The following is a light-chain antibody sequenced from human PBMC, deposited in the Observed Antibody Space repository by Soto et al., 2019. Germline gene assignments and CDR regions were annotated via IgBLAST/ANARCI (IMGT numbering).Light chain of an antibody. V-gene: IGKV1-5*03. J-gene: IGKJ1*01. Sequence: DIQMTQSPSTLSASLGDRVTLTCRASQRIGSRLAWYQQKPGKAPKFLIYKASTLETGVPSRFSGSGSGTEFTLTISRLQPEDFANYYCQQYNSYPWTFGQGTKVEIK. CDR3: QQYNSYPWT. CDR1: QRIGSR. CDR2: KAS.